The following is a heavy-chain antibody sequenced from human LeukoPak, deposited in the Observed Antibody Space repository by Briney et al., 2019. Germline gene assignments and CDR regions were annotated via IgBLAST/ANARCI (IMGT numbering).Heavy chain of an antibody. CDR2: ISSGGNYI. Sequence: GGSLRLSCAASGFTFSTYSMNWVRQAPGKGLEWVSSISSGGNYIYYADSVKGRFTISRDNAKNSLYLQMNSRRAEETAVYYCARAAILVAGTDWYFDLWGRGTLVTVSS. D-gene: IGHD6-19*01. J-gene: IGHJ2*01. V-gene: IGHV3-21*01. CDR3: ARAAILVAGTDWYFDL. CDR1: GFTFSTYS.